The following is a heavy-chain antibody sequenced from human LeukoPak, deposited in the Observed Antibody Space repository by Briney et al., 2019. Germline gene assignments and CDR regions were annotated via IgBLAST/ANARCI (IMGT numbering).Heavy chain of an antibody. CDR1: GFNFRTYP. V-gene: IGHV3-30*04. J-gene: IGHJ5*02. D-gene: IGHD4-17*01. CDR3: AGGDYGDNWFDP. CDR2: IPYDADTK. Sequence: GKSLRHFCSASGFNFRTYPMHWVRQAPGKGLDWVDAIPYDADTKYYADSVKGRFTISRDNSKNTLHLQMNSLRPEDTAVYYCAGGDYGDNWFDPWGQGTPVTVSS.